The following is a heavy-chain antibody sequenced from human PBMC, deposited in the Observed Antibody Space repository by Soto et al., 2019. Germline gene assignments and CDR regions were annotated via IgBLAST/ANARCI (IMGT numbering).Heavy chain of an antibody. CDR1: GYSVSRDSAA. CDR2: TYYRSKWST. CDR3: ARAYSSGWYSYFDY. V-gene: IGHV6-1*01. D-gene: IGHD6-19*01. Sequence: SETLSLTCALSGYSVSRDSAAWNWIRQSTSRGLEWLGRTYYRSKWSTDYAVSVKGRITINADTSKNQFSLQLNSVTPEDTAVXYCARAYSSGWYSYFDYWGQGTLVTVSS. J-gene: IGHJ4*02.